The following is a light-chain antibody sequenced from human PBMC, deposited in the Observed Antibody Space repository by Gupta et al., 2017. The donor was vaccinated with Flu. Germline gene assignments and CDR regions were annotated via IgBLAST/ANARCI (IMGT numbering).Light chain of an antibody. J-gene: IGLJ3*02. CDR2: DDS. V-gene: IGLV3-21*02. CDR3: QVWDSGSDRGV. CDR1: NIGSKS. Sequence: GGNNIGSKSVHWYQQKPGQAPVLVVNDDSDRPSGIPERFSGSNSGNTATLTISRVEAGDEADYYCQVWDSGSDRGVFGGGTKLTVL.